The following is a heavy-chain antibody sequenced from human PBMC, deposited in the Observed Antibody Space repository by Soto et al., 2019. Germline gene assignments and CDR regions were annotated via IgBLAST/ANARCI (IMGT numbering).Heavy chain of an antibody. CDR1: GFTFSSHA. CDR3: AKETSSWYSLHWFDP. V-gene: IGHV3-23*01. J-gene: IGHJ5*02. D-gene: IGHD6-13*01. CDR2: ISGSGGST. Sequence: GGSLRLSCAASGFTFSSHAMSWVRQAPGKGLEWVSAISGSGGSTYYADSVKGRFTISRDNSKNTLYLQMNSLRAEDTAVYYCAKETSSWYSLHWFDPWGQGTLVTVSS.